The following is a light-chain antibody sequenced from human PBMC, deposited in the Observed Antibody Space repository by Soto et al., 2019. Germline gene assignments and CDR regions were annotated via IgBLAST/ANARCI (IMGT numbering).Light chain of an antibody. Sequence: EIVLTQSPGTLSLSPGERATLSCRASQSVSSTYLAWYQQKPGQAPRLLIYGASSSATGIPDRFSGSGSGTDFTLTISRLQPEDFAVYYCEQYGSSPSTFGQGPKVEVK. CDR2: GAS. J-gene: IGKJ1*01. CDR1: QSVSSTY. V-gene: IGKV3-20*01. CDR3: EQYGSSPST.